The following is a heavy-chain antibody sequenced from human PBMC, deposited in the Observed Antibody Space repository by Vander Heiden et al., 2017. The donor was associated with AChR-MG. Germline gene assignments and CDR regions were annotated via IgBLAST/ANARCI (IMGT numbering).Heavy chain of an antibody. V-gene: IGHV3-9*01. D-gene: IGHD3-16*01. CDR1: GFTFDDYA. CDR2: ISWNSGSI. CDR3: AKDDNYVWGSYDY. Sequence: EVQLVESGGGLVQPGRSLRLSCAASGFTFDDYAMHWVRQAPGKGLEWVSGISWNSGSIGYADSVKGRFTISRDNAKNSLYLQMNSLRAEDTALYYCAKDDNYVWGSYDYWGQGTLVTVSS. J-gene: IGHJ4*02.